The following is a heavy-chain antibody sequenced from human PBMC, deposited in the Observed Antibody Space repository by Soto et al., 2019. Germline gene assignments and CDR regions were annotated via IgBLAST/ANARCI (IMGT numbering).Heavy chain of an antibody. J-gene: IGHJ4*02. Sequence: QVQLQESGPGLVKPSQTLSLTGTVSGDSISSGGYYWGWVRQYPGKGLEWIGRGYHSGSGSTYYNPALKSRLTILVDASQNQFSLKLNSVTAADTAVYYCARVVSRDYYLLDYWGQGVLVTVSS. V-gene: IGHV4-31*03. CDR3: ARVVSRDYYLLDY. CDR2: GYHSGSGST. D-gene: IGHD3-22*01. CDR1: GDSISSGGYY.